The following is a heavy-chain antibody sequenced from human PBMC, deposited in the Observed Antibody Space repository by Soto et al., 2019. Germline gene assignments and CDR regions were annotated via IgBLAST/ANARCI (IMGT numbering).Heavy chain of an antibody. CDR2: INPSGGST. Sequence: ASVKVSCKASGYTFTSYYMHWVRQAPGQGLEWMGIINPSGGSTSYAQKFQGRVTMTRDTSTSTVYMELSSLRSEDTAVYYCARAGSGWLYYYYGMDVWGQGTTVTRLL. CDR1: GYTFTSYY. D-gene: IGHD6-19*01. CDR3: ARAGSGWLYYYYGMDV. V-gene: IGHV1-46*01. J-gene: IGHJ6*02.